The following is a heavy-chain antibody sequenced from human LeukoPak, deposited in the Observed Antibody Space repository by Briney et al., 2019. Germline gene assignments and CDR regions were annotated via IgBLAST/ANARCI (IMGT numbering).Heavy chain of an antibody. V-gene: IGHV3-48*02. J-gene: IGHJ4*02. CDR3: ARSRGSDY. D-gene: IGHD5-12*01. Sequence: QPGGSLRLSCAASGFTLSSYNMNWVRQAPGKGLEWVSYISSSTTIYYADSVKGRFTISRDNAKNSLYLQMNSLRDEDTAVYYCARSRGSDYWGQGTLVTVSS. CDR2: ISSSTTI. CDR1: GFTLSSYN.